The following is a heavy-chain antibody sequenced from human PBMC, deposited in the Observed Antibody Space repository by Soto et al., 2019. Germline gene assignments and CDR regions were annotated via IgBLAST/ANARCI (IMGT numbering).Heavy chain of an antibody. CDR3: ERYDFWSGYPRDYYYYGMDV. Sequence: SETLSLTXTVSGGSISSGGYYWSWIRQHPGKGLEWIGYIYYSGSTYYNPSLKSRVTISVDTSKNQFSLKLSSVTAADTAVYYCERYDFWSGYPRDYYYYGMDVWGQGTTVTVSS. CDR2: IYYSGST. CDR1: GGSISSGGYY. D-gene: IGHD3-3*01. J-gene: IGHJ6*02. V-gene: IGHV4-31*02.